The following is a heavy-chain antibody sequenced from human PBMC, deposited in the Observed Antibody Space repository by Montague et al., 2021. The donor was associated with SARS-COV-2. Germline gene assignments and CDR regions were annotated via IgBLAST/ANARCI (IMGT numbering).Heavy chain of an antibody. CDR3: ARLVWFGELSSENWFDP. CDR2: IYYSGST. J-gene: IGHJ5*02. V-gene: IGHV4-39*01. Sequence: SETLSLTCTVSGGPISSSSNYWGWIRQPPGKGLEWIGSIYYSGSTYYXSSLKSRVTISVDTSKSQFSLKLNSVTAADTAVYYCARLVWFGELSSENWFDPWGQGTLVTVSS. CDR1: GGPISSSSNY. D-gene: IGHD3-10*01.